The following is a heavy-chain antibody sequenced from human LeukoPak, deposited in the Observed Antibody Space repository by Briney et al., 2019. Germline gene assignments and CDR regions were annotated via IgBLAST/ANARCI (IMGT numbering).Heavy chain of an antibody. CDR1: GGSISSYY. CDR3: ARHRELTLFDY. J-gene: IGHJ4*02. D-gene: IGHD1-26*01. V-gene: IGHV4-59*08. CDR2: IYYSGST. Sequence: SETLSLSCTVSGGSISSYYWSWIRQPPGKGLEWIGYIYYSGSTNYNPSPKSRVTITVDTSKNQFSLKLSSVTAADTAVYYCARHRELTLFDYWGQGTLVTVSS.